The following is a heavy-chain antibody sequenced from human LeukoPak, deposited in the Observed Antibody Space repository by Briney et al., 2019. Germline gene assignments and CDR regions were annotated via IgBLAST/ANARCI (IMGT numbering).Heavy chain of an antibody. CDR2: ISYDGGDK. Sequence: GGSLRLFCGAWGFTFYTYGKLGVRQARDKGGVGVANISYDGGDKYYTDSLKGRFTISRDNSKNTLSLQMNSPRPEDTAVYYCAKDRGEQWLGTSFDYWGQGTLVTVSS. D-gene: IGHD6-19*01. CDR3: AKDRGEQWLGTSFDY. CDR1: GFTFYTYG. J-gene: IGHJ4*02. V-gene: IGHV3-30*18.